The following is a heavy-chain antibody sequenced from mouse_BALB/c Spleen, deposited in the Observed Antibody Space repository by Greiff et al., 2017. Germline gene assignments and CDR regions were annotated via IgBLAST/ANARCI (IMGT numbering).Heavy chain of an antibody. D-gene: IGHD1-2*01. Sequence: EVLLVESGGGLVQPGGSRTLSCAASGFTFSSFGMHWFRRAPEKGLEGVAYISRGSSTIYYAAAVKGRFTISRDNPKNTLFLQMTSLRSEDTAMYYCARSFSSLRLLYYFDYWGQGTTLTVSS. V-gene: IGHV5-17*02. CDR3: ARSFSSLRLLYYFDY. CDR2: ISRGSSTI. J-gene: IGHJ2*01. CDR1: GFTFSSFG.